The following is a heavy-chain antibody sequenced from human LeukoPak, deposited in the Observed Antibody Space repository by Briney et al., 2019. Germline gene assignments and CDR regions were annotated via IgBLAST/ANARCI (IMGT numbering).Heavy chain of an antibody. Sequence: GESLKISCKVSGDSSTSYWIAWVRQMPGKGLEWMGIIYPGDSDTRYSPSFQGQVTISADKSISTAYLQWSSLKASDTAMYYCARRDTTMGNFDYWGQGTLVTVSS. CDR3: ARRDTTMGNFDY. V-gene: IGHV5-51*01. CDR2: IYPGDSDT. D-gene: IGHD5-18*01. J-gene: IGHJ4*02. CDR1: GDSSTSYW.